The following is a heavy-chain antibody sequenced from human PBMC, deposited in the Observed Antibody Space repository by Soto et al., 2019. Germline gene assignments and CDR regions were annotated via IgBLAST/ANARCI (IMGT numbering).Heavy chain of an antibody. CDR3: ASAKYYYDSSGYYYFDY. Sequence: EVPLVESGGGLVQPGGSLRLSCAASGFTFSTYSMNWVRQAPGKGLEWVSYISTGSSTIYYADSVKGRFTISRDNAKNSLYLQMNSLRDEDTAVYYCASAKYYYDSSGYYYFDYWGQGTLVTVSS. D-gene: IGHD3-22*01. CDR2: ISTGSSTI. V-gene: IGHV3-48*02. CDR1: GFTFSTYS. J-gene: IGHJ4*02.